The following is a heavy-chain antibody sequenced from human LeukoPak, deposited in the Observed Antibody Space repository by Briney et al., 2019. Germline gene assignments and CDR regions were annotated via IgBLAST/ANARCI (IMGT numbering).Heavy chain of an antibody. V-gene: IGHV3-53*01. Sequence: GGSLLLSGTASGFTISSNYMGGVRRAPGKGRGGVSVIYSGDYTNYADSVKGRFTISRDTSKNTLSLQMDSLSAEDTAVYYCARVGDDSSGYSYPDSPPLNWYFDLWGRATLVTVSS. D-gene: IGHD3-22*01. CDR1: GFTISSNY. CDR3: ARVGDDSSGYSYPDSPPLNWYFDL. CDR2: IYSGDYT. J-gene: IGHJ2*01.